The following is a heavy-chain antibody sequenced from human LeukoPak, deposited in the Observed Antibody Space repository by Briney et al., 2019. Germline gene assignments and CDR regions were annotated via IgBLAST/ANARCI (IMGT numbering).Heavy chain of an antibody. D-gene: IGHD3-9*01. J-gene: IGHJ6*02. V-gene: IGHV4-34*01. CDR2: INHSGST. CDR3: QKTAYDILTGPPKGYYGMDV. Sequence: SEPLSLTCAVYGGSFSDYYWSWIHQPPGKGLDWIGEINHSGSTNYNPSLKSRVTISVDTSKNQFSLKLSSVTAADTVVYFKQKTAYDILTGPPKGYYGMDVWGQGTTVTVSS. CDR1: GGSFSDYY.